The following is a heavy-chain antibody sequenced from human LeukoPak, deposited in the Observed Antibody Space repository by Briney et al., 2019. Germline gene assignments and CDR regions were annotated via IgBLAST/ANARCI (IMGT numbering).Heavy chain of an antibody. CDR2: IYPGDSNT. Sequence: GESLKISCKASGYPFSNYWVGWVRQMPGKGLEWMGIIYPGDSNTRYSPSFEGQVLISADKSTSTVYLHWGSLKASDTAMYFCARRGSLTSDAVDIWGQRTLVSV. V-gene: IGHV5-51*01. CDR1: GYPFSNYW. J-gene: IGHJ3*02. CDR3: ARRGSLTSDAVDI. D-gene: IGHD3-9*01.